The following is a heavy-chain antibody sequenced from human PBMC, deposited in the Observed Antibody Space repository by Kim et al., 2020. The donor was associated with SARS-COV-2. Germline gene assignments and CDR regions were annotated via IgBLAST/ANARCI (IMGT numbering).Heavy chain of an antibody. D-gene: IGHD4-17*01. CDR1: GFTFSSYG. Sequence: GGSLRLSCAASGFTFSSYGMHWVRQAPGKGLEWVAVISYDGSNKYYADSVKGRFTISRDNSKNTLYLQVNSLRAEDTAVYYSAILRWLGDFDYWGQGTLVTVSS. V-gene: IGHV3-30*03. CDR2: ISYDGSNK. CDR3: AILRWLGDFDY. J-gene: IGHJ4*02.